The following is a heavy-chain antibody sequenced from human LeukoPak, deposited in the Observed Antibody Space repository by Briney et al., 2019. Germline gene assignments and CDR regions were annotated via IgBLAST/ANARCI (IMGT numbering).Heavy chain of an antibody. D-gene: IGHD6-13*01. V-gene: IGHV1-2*02. J-gene: IGHJ4*02. CDR3: ARIARSAYSSSGGEVDY. CDR2: TNPNSGGT. Sequence: GASVKVSCKASGYTFTSYGISWVRQAPGQGLEWMGWTNPNSGGTNYAQKFQGRVTMTRDTSISTAYMELSRLRSDDTAVYYCARIARSAYSSSGGEVDYWGQGTLVTVSS. CDR1: GYTFTSYG.